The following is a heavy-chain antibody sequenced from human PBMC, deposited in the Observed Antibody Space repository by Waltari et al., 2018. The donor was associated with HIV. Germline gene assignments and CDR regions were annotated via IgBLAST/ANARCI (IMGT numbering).Heavy chain of an antibody. D-gene: IGHD3-22*01. Sequence: QVQLVESGGGVVQPGRSLRLSCAAFVISFFYSYGMHWVRQAPGKGLEWVASISYDATTLYYAHSVKGRFTISRDNSKKILYLQMDSLRGEDTALYFCATDRRQGFYFDNNGERPFASWGQGTLVTVSS. V-gene: IGHV3-30*03. J-gene: IGHJ4*02. CDR2: ISYDATTL. CDR1: VISFFYSYG. CDR3: ATDRRQGFYFDNNGERPFAS.